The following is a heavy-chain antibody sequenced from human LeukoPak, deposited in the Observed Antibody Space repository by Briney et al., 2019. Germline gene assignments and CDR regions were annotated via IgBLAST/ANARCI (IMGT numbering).Heavy chain of an antibody. V-gene: IGHV3-30*02. D-gene: IGHD2-2*01. CDR2: IRYDGSNK. Sequence: PGGSLRLSCAASGFTFSSYGMHWVRQAPGKGLEWVAFIRYDGSNKYYADSVKGRFTISRDNSKNTLYLQMNSLRAEDTAVYYCAKDRCSSTSRYPKFSYYYYYYMDVWGKGTTVTVSS. J-gene: IGHJ6*03. CDR1: GFTFSSYG. CDR3: AKDRCSSTSRYPKFSYYYYYYMDV.